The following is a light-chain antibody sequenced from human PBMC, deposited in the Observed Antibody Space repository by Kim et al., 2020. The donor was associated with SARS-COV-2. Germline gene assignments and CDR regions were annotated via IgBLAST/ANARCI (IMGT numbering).Light chain of an antibody. CDR1: NIGSKS. CDR2: YDS. V-gene: IGLV3-21*04. CDR3: QVWDSSSDRPGVV. Sequence: GKTARITCGGNNIGSKSVHWYQQKPGQAPVLVIYYDSDRPSGIPERFSGSNSGNTATLTISRVEAGDEADYYCQVWDSSSDRPGVVFGGGTQLTVL. J-gene: IGLJ2*01.